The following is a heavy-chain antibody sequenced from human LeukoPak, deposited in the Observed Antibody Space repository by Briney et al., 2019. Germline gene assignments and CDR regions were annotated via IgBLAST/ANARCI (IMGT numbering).Heavy chain of an antibody. CDR1: GGSISTYY. CDR3: ARVEDSSGYFDY. D-gene: IGHD3-22*01. J-gene: IGHJ4*02. V-gene: IGHV4-59*12. Sequence: SETLSLTCTVSGGSISTYYWNWIRQPPGKGLEWIGYIYHSGSTNYNPSLQSRVTISVDKSKNQFSLKLSSVTAADTAVYYCARVEDSSGYFDYWGQGTLVTVSS. CDR2: IYHSGST.